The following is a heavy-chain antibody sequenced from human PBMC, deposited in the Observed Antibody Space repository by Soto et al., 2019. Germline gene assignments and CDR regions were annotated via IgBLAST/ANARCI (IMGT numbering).Heavy chain of an antibody. Sequence: GGSLRLSCAASEFTFSNYAMHWVRQAPGKGLEWVAVIRYDGTNKYYAESVKGRFTISRDNSKNTLYLQMSSLRLDDTAVYYCARGIIAGPGRDYFDYWGQGTLVTVSS. J-gene: IGHJ4*02. V-gene: IGHV3-33*08. CDR3: ARGIIAGPGRDYFDY. CDR2: IRYDGTNK. CDR1: EFTFSNYA. D-gene: IGHD6-13*01.